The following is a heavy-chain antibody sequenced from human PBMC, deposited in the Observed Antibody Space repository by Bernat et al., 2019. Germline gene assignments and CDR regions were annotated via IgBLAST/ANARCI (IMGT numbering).Heavy chain of an antibody. CDR2: IWYDGSNK. Sequence: QVQLVESGGGVVQPGRSLRLSCAASGFTFSSYGMHWVRQARGKWLEWVAVIWYDGSNKYYADSVKGRFTISRDNSKNTLHLHMNSLRAGDTAVYYCASDSISQAADLDCWGQGTLVTVSS. CDR1: GFTFSSYG. V-gene: IGHV3-33*01. CDR3: ASDSISQAADLDC. J-gene: IGHJ4*02. D-gene: IGHD6-13*01.